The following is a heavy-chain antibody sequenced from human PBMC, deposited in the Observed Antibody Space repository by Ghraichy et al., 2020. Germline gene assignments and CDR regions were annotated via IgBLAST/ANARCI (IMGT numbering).Heavy chain of an antibody. CDR1: GGSIRSGGYY. CDR2: TYYTGIT. CDR3: ATNYGDYTKSVYGY. V-gene: IGHV4-31*03. J-gene: IGHJ4*02. Sequence: SETLSLTCTVSGGSIRSGGYYWTWIRQHQHPGTGLEWIGNTYYTGITDYNPSLKSRVTISVDTSKSQFSLSLTSVTAADTAVYYCATNYGDYTKSVYGYWGQGIQVTVSS. D-gene: IGHD4-17*01.